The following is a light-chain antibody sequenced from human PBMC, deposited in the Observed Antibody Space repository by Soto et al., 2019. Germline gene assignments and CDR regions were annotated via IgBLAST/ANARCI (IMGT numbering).Light chain of an antibody. Sequence: QSVLTQPASVSASPGQSITISCPGTSSDVGGYNYVSWYQQHPGKAPKLMTYDVSNRPSGVSNRFSGSKSGKTASLTISELHAEDEADYYCSSYTSSISYVFGTGTKVTVL. J-gene: IGLJ1*01. CDR2: DVS. V-gene: IGLV2-14*01. CDR1: SSDVGGYNY. CDR3: SSYTSSISYV.